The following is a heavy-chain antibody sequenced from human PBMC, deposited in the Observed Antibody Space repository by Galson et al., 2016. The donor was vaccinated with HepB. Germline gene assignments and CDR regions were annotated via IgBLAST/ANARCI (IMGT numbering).Heavy chain of an antibody. V-gene: IGHV3-23*01. D-gene: IGHD2-8*01. CDR2: ISGSGGSP. CDR1: GFTFSSYA. J-gene: IGHJ4*02. Sequence: SLRLSCADSGFTFSSYAMSWVRQAPGKGLEWVSGISGSGGSPYYADSVKGRFTISRDNSKNSLSLQMNSLRAEDTAAYYCAKEGAGYCTNGVCSGYFDFWGQGTLVTVSS. CDR3: AKEGAGYCTNGVCSGYFDF.